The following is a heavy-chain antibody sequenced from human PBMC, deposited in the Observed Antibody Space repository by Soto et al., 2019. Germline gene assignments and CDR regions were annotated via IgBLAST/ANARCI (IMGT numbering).Heavy chain of an antibody. CDR3: AGRGYGPGFPYHYGMDV. D-gene: IGHD3-10*01. CDR1: GGSMSSYY. V-gene: IGHV4-59*01. CDR2: IYYSGST. J-gene: IGHJ6*02. Sequence: QVQLQESGPGLVKPSETLSLTCTVSGGSMSSYYWSWIRQPPGKGLEWIGYIYYSGSTNYNPSLKCRVTMSVGTPPNQFSPKRSSVTAADTAVYYCAGRGYGPGFPYHYGMDVWGQGTTVTVSS.